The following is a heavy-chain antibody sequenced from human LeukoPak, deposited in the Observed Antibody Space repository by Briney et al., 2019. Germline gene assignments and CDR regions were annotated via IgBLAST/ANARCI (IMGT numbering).Heavy chain of an antibody. CDR1: GYTFIRYA. Sequence: ASVKVSCKASGYTFIRYAINWPRQVPGQGLEWMGWINMYTANPAYAQGFTERFVFSLDTSVSTAYLEISNLKAEDTAVYYCARHDNDDDFDYWGQGTLVTVSS. CDR3: ARHDNDDDFDY. D-gene: IGHD3-16*01. CDR2: INMYTANP. V-gene: IGHV7-4-1*02. J-gene: IGHJ4*02.